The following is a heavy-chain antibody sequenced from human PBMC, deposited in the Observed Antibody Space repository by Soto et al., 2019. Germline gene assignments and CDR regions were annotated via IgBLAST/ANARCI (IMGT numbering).Heavy chain of an antibody. D-gene: IGHD1-26*01. V-gene: IGHV1-3*01. CDR1: GYTFTSYG. Sequence: ASVKVSCKASGYTFTSYGISWVRQAPGQGLEWMGWINAGNGNTKYSQKFQGRVTITRDTSASTAYMELSSLRSEDTAVYYCARGYTFPFDPWGQGTLVTVSS. CDR2: INAGNGNT. J-gene: IGHJ5*02. CDR3: ARGYTFPFDP.